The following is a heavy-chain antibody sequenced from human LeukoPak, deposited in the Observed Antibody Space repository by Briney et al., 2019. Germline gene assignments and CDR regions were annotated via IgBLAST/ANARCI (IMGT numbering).Heavy chain of an antibody. J-gene: IGHJ4*02. CDR1: GYTFTSYG. V-gene: IGHV1-18*01. Sequence: VASVKVSCKASGYTFTSYGISWVRQAPGQGLEWMGWISAYNGNTNYAQKLQGRVTMTTDTSTSTANMELRSLRSDDTAVYYCARDHSSSCQLLDYWGQGTLVTISS. CDR3: ARDHSSSCQLLDY. D-gene: IGHD6-13*01. CDR2: ISAYNGNT.